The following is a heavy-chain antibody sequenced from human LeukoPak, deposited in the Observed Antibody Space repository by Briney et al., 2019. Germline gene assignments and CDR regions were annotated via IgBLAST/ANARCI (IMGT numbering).Heavy chain of an antibody. Sequence: PGGSLRLSCAASGFTFSSYAMSWVRQAPGKGLEWVSAISGSGGSTYYADSVKGRFTISRDNSKNTLYLQMNSLRAEDTAVYYCAKGIGGYCSSTSCYRWEGFDYWGQGTLVTVSS. V-gene: IGHV3-23*01. CDR3: AKGIGGYCSSTSCYRWEGFDY. CDR1: GFTFSSYA. D-gene: IGHD2-2*02. CDR2: ISGSGGST. J-gene: IGHJ4*02.